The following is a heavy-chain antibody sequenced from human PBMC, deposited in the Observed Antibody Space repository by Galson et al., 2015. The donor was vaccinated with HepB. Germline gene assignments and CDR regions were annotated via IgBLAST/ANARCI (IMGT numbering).Heavy chain of an antibody. V-gene: IGHV3-23*01. D-gene: IGHD2-2*02. CDR2: ISGSSGST. CDR3: AKYRRYCSSTSCYIYYYYYYMDV. CDR1: GFTFSSYA. J-gene: IGHJ6*03. Sequence: SLRLSCAASGFTFSSYAMSWVRQAPGKGLEWVSAISGSSGSTYYADSVKGRFTISRDNSKNTLYLQMNSLRAEDTAVYYCAKYRRYCSSTSCYIYYYYYYMDVWGKGTTVTVSS.